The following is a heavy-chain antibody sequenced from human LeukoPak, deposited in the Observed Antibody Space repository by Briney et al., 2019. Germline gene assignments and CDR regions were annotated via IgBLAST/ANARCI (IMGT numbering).Heavy chain of an antibody. CDR2: ISGSGGST. J-gene: IGHJ6*02. D-gene: IGHD3-22*01. CDR1: GFTFSSYA. CDR3: AKIRDSSYYYYGMGV. V-gene: IGHV3-23*01. Sequence: GGSLRLSCAASGFTFSSYAMSWVRQAPGKGLEWVSAISGSGGSTYYADSVKGRFTISRDNSKNTLYLQMNSLRAEDTAVYYCAKIRDSSYYYYGMGVWGQGTTVTVSS.